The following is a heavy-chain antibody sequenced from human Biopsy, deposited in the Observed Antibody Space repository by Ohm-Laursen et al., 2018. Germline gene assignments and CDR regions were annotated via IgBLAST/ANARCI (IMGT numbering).Heavy chain of an antibody. CDR3: ARGDYFDSNGYFWFDP. Sequence: SDTLSLTCTVSGGSISSGGSYWSWIRQRPGKGLVWIVYIFNSANTYYNPSLKNLITISGDTSKNQFSLKLNSVTAADTAVYYCARGDYFDSNGYFWFDPWGQGTLVTVSS. V-gene: IGHV4-31*01. D-gene: IGHD3-22*01. CDR2: IFNSANT. CDR1: GGSISSGGSY. J-gene: IGHJ5*02.